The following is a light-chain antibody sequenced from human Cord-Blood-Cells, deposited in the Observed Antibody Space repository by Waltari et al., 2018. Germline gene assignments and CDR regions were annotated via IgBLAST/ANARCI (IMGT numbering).Light chain of an antibody. CDR1: SLRSYY. J-gene: IGLJ3*02. V-gene: IGLV3-19*01. CDR2: GKN. CDR3: NSRDSSGNHLWV. Sequence: SSELTQDPAVSVALGQTVRITCQGDSLRSYYASRYQQKPGLAPVRVIYGKNNRPSVIPDRFSGSSSGNTASLTITGAQAEDEADYYCNSRDSSGNHLWVFGGGTKLTVL.